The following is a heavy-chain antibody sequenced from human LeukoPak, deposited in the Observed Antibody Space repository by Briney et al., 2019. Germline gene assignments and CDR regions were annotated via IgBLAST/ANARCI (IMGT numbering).Heavy chain of an antibody. CDR1: GFTFSSYW. Sequence: GGSLRLSCAASGFTFSSYWMSWVRQAPGRGLEWVANIKQDGSEKYYVDSVKGRFTISRDNAKNSLYLQMNSLRAEDTALYYCARETSYGGNYYFDYWGQGTLVTVSS. CDR2: IKQDGSEK. CDR3: ARETSYGGNYYFDY. V-gene: IGHV3-7*03. D-gene: IGHD4-23*01. J-gene: IGHJ4*02.